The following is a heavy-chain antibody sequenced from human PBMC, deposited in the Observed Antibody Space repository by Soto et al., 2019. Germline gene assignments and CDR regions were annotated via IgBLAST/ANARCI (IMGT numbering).Heavy chain of an antibody. CDR2: MFTDVSTT. Sequence: EVQLVESEGGLVQPGGSLRLSCAASGFSFSGFWMHWVRQAPGKGLVWVSRMFTDVSTTYYADSVKGRFTISRDNAKSTLYRQMNSLRDEDTAVYYCVRGNTGYGNFDSWGQGNLVTVSS. J-gene: IGHJ4*02. V-gene: IGHV3-74*01. CDR1: GFSFSGFW. D-gene: IGHD5-12*01. CDR3: VRGNTGYGNFDS.